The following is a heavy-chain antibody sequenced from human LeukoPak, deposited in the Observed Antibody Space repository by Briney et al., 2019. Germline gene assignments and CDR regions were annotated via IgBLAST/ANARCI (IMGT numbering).Heavy chain of an antibody. V-gene: IGHV3-33*01. Sequence: GRSLRLSCSASGFSFSSYGMHWVRQAPGKGLEWVAVIWHDGSHQYYADSEKGRSTISRDNSRNTVYPQMDRLRVEDTAVYYCARDATEYGDSHFDWWGQGTLVTVSS. D-gene: IGHD4-17*01. CDR2: IWHDGSHQ. J-gene: IGHJ4*02. CDR3: ARDATEYGDSHFDW. CDR1: GFSFSSYG.